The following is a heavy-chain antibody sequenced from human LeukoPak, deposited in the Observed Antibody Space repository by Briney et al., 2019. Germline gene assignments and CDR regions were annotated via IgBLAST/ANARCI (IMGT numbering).Heavy chain of an antibody. J-gene: IGHJ1*01. D-gene: IGHD2-2*01. CDR1: GFTFSSYA. V-gene: IGHV3-23*01. CDR2: ISGSGGST. CDR3: AKGRKGYCSSTSCYFRGYFQH. Sequence: GGSLRLSCAASGFTFSSYAMSRVRQAPGKGLEWVPAISGSGGSTYYADSVKGRFTISRDNSKNTLYLQMNSLRAEDTAVYYCAKGRKGYCSSTSCYFRGYFQHWGQGTLVTVSS.